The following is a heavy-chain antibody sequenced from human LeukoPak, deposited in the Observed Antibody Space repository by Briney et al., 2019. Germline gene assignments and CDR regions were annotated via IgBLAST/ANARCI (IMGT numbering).Heavy chain of an antibody. V-gene: IGHV1-2*02. D-gene: IGHD1-26*01. Sequence: ASVKVSCKASGYTFTGYYMHWVRQAPGPGLEWMGWINPNSGGTNYAQKFQGRVTMTRDTSISTAYMELSRLRSDDTAVYYCARGPSGSFPDDAFDIWGQGTMVTVSS. CDR2: INPNSGGT. CDR1: GYTFTGYY. CDR3: ARGPSGSFPDDAFDI. J-gene: IGHJ3*02.